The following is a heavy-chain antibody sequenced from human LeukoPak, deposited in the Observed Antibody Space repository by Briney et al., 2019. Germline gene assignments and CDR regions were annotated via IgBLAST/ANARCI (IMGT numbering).Heavy chain of an antibody. D-gene: IGHD3-22*01. CDR2: IYHSGST. J-gene: IGHJ3*02. CDR3: ARAYSSQYYYDSSGYYGSDAFDI. V-gene: IGHV4-30-2*01. Sequence: SQTLSLTCTVSGGSISSGGYYWSWIRQPPGKGLEWIGYIYHSGSTYYNPSLKSRVTISVDRSKNQFSLKLSSVTAADTAVYYCARAYSSQYYYDSSGYYGSDAFDIWGQGTMVTVSS. CDR1: GGSISSGGYY.